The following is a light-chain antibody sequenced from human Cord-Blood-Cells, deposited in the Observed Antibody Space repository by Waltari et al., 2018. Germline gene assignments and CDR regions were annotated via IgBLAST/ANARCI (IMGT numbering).Light chain of an antibody. Sequence: SYELTQPPSVSVSPGQTASITCSGDKLGDKYACWYQQKPGQSPVLVIYQDSKRPSGIPELFSGSNSGNTATLTISGTQAMDEADYYCQAWDSSTAVFGGRTKLTVL. CDR3: QAWDSSTAV. J-gene: IGLJ2*01. CDR2: QDS. CDR1: KLGDKY. V-gene: IGLV3-1*01.